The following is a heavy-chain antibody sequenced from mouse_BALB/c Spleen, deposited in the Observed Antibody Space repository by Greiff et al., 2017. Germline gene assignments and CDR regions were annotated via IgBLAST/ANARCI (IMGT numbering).Heavy chain of an antibody. J-gene: IGHJ1*01. CDR2: INPGSGGT. V-gene: IGHV1-54*01. Sequence: QVQLQQSGAELVRPGTSVKVSCKASGYAFTNYLIEWVKQRPGQGLEWIGVINPGSGGTNYNEKFKGKATLTADKSSSTAYMQLSSLTSDDSAVYFCAMALSLRPAYFDVWGAGTTVTVSS. D-gene: IGHD1-1*01. CDR3: AMALSLRPAYFDV. CDR1: GYAFTNYL.